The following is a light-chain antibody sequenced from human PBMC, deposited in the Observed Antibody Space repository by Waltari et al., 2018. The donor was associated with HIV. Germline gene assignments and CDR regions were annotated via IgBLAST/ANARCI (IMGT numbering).Light chain of an antibody. CDR2: AAS. CDR1: QSISNY. CDR3: QQSYKTSYS. J-gene: IGKJ2*03. Sequence: DIQMTQSPSSLSASVGDRVTITCRASQSISNYLNWYQQKPGKAPKLLIYAASNLQSGVPSGFSGSGSGTDFTLTSSSLQPEDFATYYCQQSYKTSYSFGQGTKLEIK. V-gene: IGKV1-39*01.